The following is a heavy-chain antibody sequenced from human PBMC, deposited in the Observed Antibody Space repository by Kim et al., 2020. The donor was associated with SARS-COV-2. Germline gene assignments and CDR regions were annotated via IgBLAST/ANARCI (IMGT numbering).Heavy chain of an antibody. Sequence: SETLSLTCTVSGGPISAYYWSWIRQPPGKGLEWLGYIYYSGSTNYNPSLKSRVTISIDTSKNQFSLRLSSVTAADTAVYYCASLTYGSGSYPYWGQGTLVTVAS. CDR3: ASLTYGSGSYPY. V-gene: IGHV4-59*08. CDR1: GGPISAYY. D-gene: IGHD3-10*01. CDR2: IYYSGST. J-gene: IGHJ4*02.